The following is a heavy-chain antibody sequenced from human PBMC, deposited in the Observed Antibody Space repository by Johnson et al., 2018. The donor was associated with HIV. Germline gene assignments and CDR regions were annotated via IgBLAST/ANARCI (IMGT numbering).Heavy chain of an antibody. Sequence: QVQLVESGGGLVQPGGSLRLSCAASGFTFSSYGMHWVRQAPGKGLEWVAFIRYDGSNKYSADSVKGRFTISRDNAKKFLYLHMNSLRAEDTALYYCAKERYSYGSGSGIDAFDIWGQGTMVTVSS. CDR2: IRYDGSNK. CDR1: GFTFSSYG. V-gene: IGHV3-30*02. CDR3: AKERYSYGSGSGIDAFDI. D-gene: IGHD3-10*01. J-gene: IGHJ3*02.